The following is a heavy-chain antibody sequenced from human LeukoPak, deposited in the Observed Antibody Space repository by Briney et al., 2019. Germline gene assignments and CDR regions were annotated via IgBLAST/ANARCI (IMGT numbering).Heavy chain of an antibody. D-gene: IGHD2-21*02. CDR1: GFTFGTYV. Sequence: PGGSLRLSCAASGFTFGTYVMSWVRQAPGKGLEWVSTISPSGDSRYFADSVRGRFAISRDNSKNTLYLQMNSLRADDTALYYCAKILETATGYWGRGTLVTVSS. CDR3: AKILETATGY. CDR2: ISPSGDSR. V-gene: IGHV3-23*01. J-gene: IGHJ4*02.